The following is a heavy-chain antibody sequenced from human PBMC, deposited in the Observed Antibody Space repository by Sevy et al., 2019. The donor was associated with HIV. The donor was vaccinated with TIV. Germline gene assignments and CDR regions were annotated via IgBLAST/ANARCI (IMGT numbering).Heavy chain of an antibody. CDR3: ILTRGGTAWAPSLDY. V-gene: IGHV2-5*01. J-gene: IGHJ4*02. CDR1: GFSLSTSEMS. CDR2: IYWKGDK. Sequence: SGPTLVNPTQTLTLTCTFSGFSLSTSEMSVAWIRQSPGKALEWLRFIYWKGDKRYSPSLKTRLTIIDDTSKNQVILTMTNMRPLDTATYYCILTRGGTAWAPSLDYWGQGVLVTVSS. D-gene: IGHD1-7*01.